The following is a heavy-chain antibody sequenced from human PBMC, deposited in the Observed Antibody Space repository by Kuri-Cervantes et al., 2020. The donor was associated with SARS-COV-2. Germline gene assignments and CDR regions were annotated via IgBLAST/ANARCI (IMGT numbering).Heavy chain of an antibody. V-gene: IGHV1-69*13. CDR1: GGTFSSYS. CDR2: IIPILGTA. D-gene: IGHD1-26*01. Sequence: SVKVSCKASGGTFSSYSISWVRQAPGQGLEWMGGIIPILGTANYAQKFQGRVTITADESTSTAYMELSSLRSEDTAVYYCARFSRQGVRATTRVNYYYYYMDVWGKGTMVTVSS. J-gene: IGHJ6*03. CDR3: ARFSRQGVRATTRVNYYYYYMDV.